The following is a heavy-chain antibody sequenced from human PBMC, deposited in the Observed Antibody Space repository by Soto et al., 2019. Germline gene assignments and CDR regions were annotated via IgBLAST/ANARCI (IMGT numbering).Heavy chain of an antibody. J-gene: IGHJ4*02. CDR1: GDTFTTYD. V-gene: IGHV1-8*01. CDR3: ARGRASGSYYLLDY. D-gene: IGHD3-10*01. Sequence: SVKVSCKASGDTFTTYDINWVRQATVHGLEWMGWINPNSGNIGYAQRFQGRVTMTRDTAIRTAYMEVSSLRSDDTAVYYCARGRASGSYYLLDYWGQGTLVTVS. CDR2: INPNSGNI.